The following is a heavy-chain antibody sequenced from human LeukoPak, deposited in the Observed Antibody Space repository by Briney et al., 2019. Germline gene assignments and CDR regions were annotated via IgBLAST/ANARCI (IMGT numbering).Heavy chain of an antibody. CDR2: IYYSGST. CDR3: ARGLATPNYYYYFYMDG. V-gene: IGHV4-59*01. J-gene: IGHJ6*03. D-gene: IGHD5-12*01. Sequence: SETLSLTCAVSGGSFSGYYWSWIRQPPGKGLEWIGYIYYSGSTNYNPSLKSRVTISVDTSKNQFSLKLSSVTAADTAVYYWARGLATPNYYYYFYMDGWGKGTTVTVSS. CDR1: GGSFSGYY.